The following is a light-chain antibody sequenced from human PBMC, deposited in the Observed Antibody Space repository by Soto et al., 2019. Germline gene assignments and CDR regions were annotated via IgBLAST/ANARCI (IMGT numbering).Light chain of an antibody. CDR1: QGISSA. CDR3: QQFKSYALT. J-gene: IGKJ4*01. V-gene: IGKV1-13*02. Sequence: AILLTQSPSSLSASLGDRVTITCRASQGISSALAWYQHKPGRAPRLLIYDASSMQSGISARFSGSGSGTDFTLTISSLQSEDFATYYCQQFKSYALTFGGGTKLEIK. CDR2: DAS.